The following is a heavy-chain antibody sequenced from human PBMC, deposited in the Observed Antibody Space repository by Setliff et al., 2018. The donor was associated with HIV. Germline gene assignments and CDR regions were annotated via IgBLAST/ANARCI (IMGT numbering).Heavy chain of an antibody. J-gene: IGHJ4*02. D-gene: IGHD5-18*01. Sequence: PSETLSLTCTVSGGSISTYYWSWIRQPPGKGLEWIGYIYTSGTTEYNPSLDSRVTISVDTSRDQFSLKLSSVTAADTAVYYCARRDGYSYGSYFDYWGQGTLVTVSS. CDR1: GGSISTYY. CDR2: IYTSGTT. V-gene: IGHV4-4*09. CDR3: ARRDGYSYGSYFDY.